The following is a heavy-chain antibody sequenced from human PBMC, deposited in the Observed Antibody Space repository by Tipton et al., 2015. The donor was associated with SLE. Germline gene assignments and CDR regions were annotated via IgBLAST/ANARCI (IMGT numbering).Heavy chain of an antibody. V-gene: IGHV4-59*01. CDR1: GGSISSYY. D-gene: IGHD6-6*01. Sequence: TLSITCTVSGGSISSYYWSWIRQPPGKGLEWIGYIYYSGSTNYNPSLKSRVTISVDTSKNQFSLKLSSVTAADTAVYYCARDRRPLDAFDIWGQGTMVTVSS. J-gene: IGHJ3*02. CDR2: IYYSGST. CDR3: ARDRRPLDAFDI.